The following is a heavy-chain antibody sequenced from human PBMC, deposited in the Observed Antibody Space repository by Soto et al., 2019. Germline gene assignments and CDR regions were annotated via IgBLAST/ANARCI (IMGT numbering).Heavy chain of an antibody. J-gene: IGHJ6*02. V-gene: IGHV1-69*02. CDR1: GGTFSSYT. D-gene: IGHD6-19*01. Sequence: QVQLVQSGAEVKKPGSSVKVSCKASGGTFSSYTISWVRQAPGQGLEWMGRIIPILGIANYAQKFQGRVTVTADKSRXXAXRXXSSLRSEDTAVYYCGRGVRIAVAGTDGYYYYGMDVWGQGTTVTVSS. CDR2: IIPILGIA. CDR3: GRGVRIAVAGTDGYYYYGMDV.